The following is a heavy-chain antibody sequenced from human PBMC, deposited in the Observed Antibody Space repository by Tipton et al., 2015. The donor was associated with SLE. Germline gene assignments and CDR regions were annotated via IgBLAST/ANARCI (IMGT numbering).Heavy chain of an antibody. J-gene: IGHJ4*02. CDR3: AREDVGFCNGGSCPYYFDF. CDR1: GGSISGSNYY. V-gene: IGHV4-61*02. CDR2: IYSSGNT. D-gene: IGHD2-15*01. Sequence: TLSLTCTVSGGSISGSNYYWSWIRPPAGKGLEWVGRIYSSGNTNYHPSLKSQVTLSVDTSKNQFSLRLTTVTAADTAVYFCAREDVGFCNGGSCPYYFDFWGQGTLVTVSS.